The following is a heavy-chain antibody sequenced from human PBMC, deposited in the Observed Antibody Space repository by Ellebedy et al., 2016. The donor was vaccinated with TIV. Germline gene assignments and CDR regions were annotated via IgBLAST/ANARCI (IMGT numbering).Heavy chain of an antibody. CDR2: INPNSGGT. D-gene: IGHD5-24*01. V-gene: IGHV1-2*02. J-gene: IGHJ4*02. CDR1: GYTFNTNY. CDR3: ARRQFYMSDY. Sequence: ASVKVSCKASGYTFNTNYIHWVRQAPGQGLEWMGWINPNSGGTNSAQKFQGRVTMTRDTSISTAYMELSRLRSEDTAVYYCARRQFYMSDYWGQGTLVTVSS.